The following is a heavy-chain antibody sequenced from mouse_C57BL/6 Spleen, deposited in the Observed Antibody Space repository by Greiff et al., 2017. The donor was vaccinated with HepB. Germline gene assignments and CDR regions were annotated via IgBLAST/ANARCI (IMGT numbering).Heavy chain of an antibody. J-gene: IGHJ4*01. CDR2: ISYDGSN. V-gene: IGHV3-6*01. CDR1: GYSITSGYY. Sequence: VQLKESGPGLVKPSQSLSLTCSVTGYSITSGYYWNWIRQFPGNKLEWMGYISYDGSNNYNPSLKNRISITRDTSKNQFVLKLNSVTTEDTATYDGARAESNYNYAMDYWGQGTSVTVSS. CDR3: ARAESNYNYAMDY. D-gene: IGHD2-5*01.